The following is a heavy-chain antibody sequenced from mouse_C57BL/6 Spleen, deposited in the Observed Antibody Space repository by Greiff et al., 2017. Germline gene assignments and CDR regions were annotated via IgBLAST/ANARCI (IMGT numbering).Heavy chain of an antibody. V-gene: IGHV1-54*01. Sequence: VQLQQSGAELVRPGTSVKVSCKASGYAFTNYLIEWVKQRPGQGLEWIGVINPGSGGTNYNEKFKGKATLTADKSSSTAYMQLSSLTSEDSAVYFCARSRDFYFDVWGTGATVTVAS. D-gene: IGHD3-3*01. CDR1: GYAFTNYL. J-gene: IGHJ1*03. CDR3: ARSRDFYFDV. CDR2: INPGSGGT.